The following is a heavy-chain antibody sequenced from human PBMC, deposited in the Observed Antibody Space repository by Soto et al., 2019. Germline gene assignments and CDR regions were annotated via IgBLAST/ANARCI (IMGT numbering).Heavy chain of an antibody. CDR1: GYSFSSYW. CDR2: ISPSGSYT. J-gene: IGHJ4*02. V-gene: IGHV5-10-1*01. D-gene: IGHD5-12*01. Sequence: PGESLKISCKGSGYSFSSYWITWVRQMPGEALEWMGRISPSGSYTDYSPTFQGHVSISTDKYTSTVYLEWSSLKASDTAIYYCARRIYNGYEIFDYWGQGTRVTVSS. CDR3: ARRIYNGYEIFDY.